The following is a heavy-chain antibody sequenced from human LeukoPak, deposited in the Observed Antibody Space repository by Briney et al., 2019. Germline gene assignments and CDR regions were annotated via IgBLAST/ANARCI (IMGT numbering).Heavy chain of an antibody. CDR2: ISSSSSTI. CDR1: GFTFSSYS. Sequence: GGSLRLSCAASGFTFSSYSMNWVRQAPGKGLEWVSYISSSSSTIYYADSVKGRFTISRDNSKNTLYLQMNSLRAEDTAVYYCAKGDTAMVNYYYYYMDVWGKGTTVTVSS. CDR3: AKGDTAMVNYYYYYMDV. D-gene: IGHD5-18*01. J-gene: IGHJ6*03. V-gene: IGHV3-48*01.